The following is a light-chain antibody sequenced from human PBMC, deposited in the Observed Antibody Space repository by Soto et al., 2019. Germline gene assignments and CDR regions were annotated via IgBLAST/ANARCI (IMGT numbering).Light chain of an antibody. CDR1: QSVLYSSNNKNY. CDR3: QQYYSSPWT. J-gene: IGKJ1*01. CDR2: WAS. V-gene: IGKV4-1*01. Sequence: DIVMTQSPDSLAGSLGERATVNCKSSQSVLYSSNNKNYLAWYQQKPGQPPKLLIYWASTRESGVPARFSGGGSGTDFTLTISSLQAEDVAVYYCQQYYSSPWTFGQGTKVELK.